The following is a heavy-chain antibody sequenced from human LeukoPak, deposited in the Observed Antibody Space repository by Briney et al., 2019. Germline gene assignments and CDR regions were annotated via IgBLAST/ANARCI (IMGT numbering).Heavy chain of an antibody. V-gene: IGHV3-74*03. CDR3: ARALRSLGDSGLDY. CDR1: GFTFSSNY. Sequence: RGSLRLSCAASGFTFSSNYMHWVRQAPGKGLLWVSRINTDGSDRTHADFVKGRFTISRDNAKNTLYLEMNSLRAEDTAVYYCARALRSLGDSGLDYWGQGALVTVSS. D-gene: IGHD3-10*01. J-gene: IGHJ4*02. CDR2: INTDGSDR.